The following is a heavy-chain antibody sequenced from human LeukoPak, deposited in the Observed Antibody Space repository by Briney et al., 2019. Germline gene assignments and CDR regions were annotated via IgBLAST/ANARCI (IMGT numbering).Heavy chain of an antibody. CDR1: GGSISSSSYY. J-gene: IGHJ5*02. D-gene: IGHD3-3*01. Sequence: SETLSLTCTVSGGSISSSSYYWGWIRQPPGKGLEWIASIYYSGSTYYNPSLKSRVTISVDTSKNQFSLKLSSVTAADTAVYYCARRRSGLNWFDPWGQGTLVTVSS. V-gene: IGHV4-39*07. CDR2: IYYSGST. CDR3: ARRRSGLNWFDP.